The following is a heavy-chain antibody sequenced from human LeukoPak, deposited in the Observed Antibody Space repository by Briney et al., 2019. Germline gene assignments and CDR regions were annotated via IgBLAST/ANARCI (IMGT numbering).Heavy chain of an antibody. CDR1: GYTFTGYY. D-gene: IGHD6-13*01. J-gene: IGHJ5*02. CDR2: IHIYRGNT. CDR3: ARDVGITVADSFDP. V-gene: IGHV1-18*04. Sequence: GASVKVSCKASGYTFTGYYIHWVRQAPGQGLEWMGWIHIYRGNTNYAQKFQGRVTMTTDTSTSTVYMEVRGLRSDDTAMYYCARDVGITVADSFDPWGQGTLVTVSS.